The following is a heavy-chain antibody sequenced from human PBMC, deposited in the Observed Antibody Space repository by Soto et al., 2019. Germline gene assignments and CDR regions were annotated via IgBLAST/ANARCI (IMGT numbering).Heavy chain of an antibody. CDR1: GFTFSSYS. CDR3: ARRGSYYYSFDY. CDR2: ISSSSSTI. V-gene: IGHV3-48*02. Sequence: EVQLVESGGGLVQPGGSLRLSCAASGFTFSSYSMNWVRQAPGKGLEWVSYISSSSSTIYYADSVKGRFTISRDNAKTSLYLKRNSRREEDRVVYYWARRGSYYYSFDYGGQGTLVTVPS. J-gene: IGHJ4*02. D-gene: IGHD1-26*01.